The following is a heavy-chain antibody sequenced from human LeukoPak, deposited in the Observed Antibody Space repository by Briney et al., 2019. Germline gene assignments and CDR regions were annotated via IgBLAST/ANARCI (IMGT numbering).Heavy chain of an antibody. CDR3: ARTGIFCYGMDV. D-gene: IGHD3-9*01. J-gene: IGHJ6*02. V-gene: IGHV3-64*01. CDR1: GLPLSIYA. Sequence: GGPLSLFCAASGLPLSIYAVLGVRQARGEGVEYGAAISRKGGSTYYANSVKGRFPISGDNSTNTLYLHMGSLRAEDMAVYHCARTGIFCYGMDVWGQGTTVTVSS. CDR2: ISRKGGST.